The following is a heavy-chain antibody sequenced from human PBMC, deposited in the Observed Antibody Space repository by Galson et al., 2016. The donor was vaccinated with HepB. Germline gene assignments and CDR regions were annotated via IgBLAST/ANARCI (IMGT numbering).Heavy chain of an antibody. CDR3: ARHVTSPDYYDSSDYYRFHYAQYMNG. V-gene: IGHV5-51*01. D-gene: IGHD3-22*01. CDR2: IHPGDSNT. J-gene: IGHJ6*03. Sequence: QSGAEVKEPGESLKISCKGSGYSFPNYWIGWVRQMPGKGLEWMGIIHPGDSNTRYGPSFQGQVTISADKSVSTAYLQWNSLKASDTAAYYCARHVTSPDYYDSSDYYRFHYAQYMNGWGKGTTVTISS. CDR1: GYSFPNYW.